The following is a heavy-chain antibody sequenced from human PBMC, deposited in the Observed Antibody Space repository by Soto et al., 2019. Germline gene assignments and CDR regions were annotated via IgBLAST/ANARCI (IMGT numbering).Heavy chain of an antibody. CDR1: GFTFSSYS. J-gene: IGHJ4*02. Sequence: PGGSLRLSCAASGFTFSSYSMNWVRQAPGEGLEWVSSISSSSSYIYYADSVKGRFTISRDNAKNSLYLQMNSLRAEDTAVYYCARGATIFGVVIMGYFDYWGQGTLVTVSS. D-gene: IGHD3-3*01. V-gene: IGHV3-21*01. CDR3: ARGATIFGVVIMGYFDY. CDR2: ISSSSSYI.